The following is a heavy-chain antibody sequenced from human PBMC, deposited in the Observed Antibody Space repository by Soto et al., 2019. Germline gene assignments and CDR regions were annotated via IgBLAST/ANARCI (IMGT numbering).Heavy chain of an antibody. CDR1: GFTFSSYS. V-gene: IGHV3-21*01. CDR3: ARGEWSGHYYYYGMDV. J-gene: IGHJ6*02. Sequence: GGSLRLSCAASGFTFSSYSMNWVRQAPGKGLEWVSSISSSSSYIYYADSVKGRFTISRDNAKNSLYLQMNSLRAEDTAVYYCARGEWSGHYYYYGMDVWGQGTTVTVSS. D-gene: IGHD3-3*01. CDR2: ISSSSSYI.